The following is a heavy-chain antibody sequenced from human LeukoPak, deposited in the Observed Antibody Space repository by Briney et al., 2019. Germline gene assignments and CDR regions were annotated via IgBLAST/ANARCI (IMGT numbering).Heavy chain of an antibody. CDR1: GFTFSNFW. CDR2: IKQDGSEK. V-gene: IGHV3-7*04. Sequence: GGSLRLSCAASGFTFSNFWMSWVRQAPGKGLEWVANIKQDGSEKYYVDSVKGRFTISRDNAKNSLYLQMNSLRAEDTAVYYCARGGTLEYFQYWGQGTLVSVSS. CDR3: ARGGTLEYFQY. J-gene: IGHJ1*01.